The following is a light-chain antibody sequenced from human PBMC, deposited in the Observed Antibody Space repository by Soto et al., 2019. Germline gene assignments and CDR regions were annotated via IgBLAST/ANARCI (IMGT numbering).Light chain of an antibody. CDR1: SSNIGAGYD. Sequence: QSVLTQPPSVSGAPGQRVTISCTGSSSNIGAGYDVHWYQQLPGTAPKLLIYGNSNRPSGVPDRFSGSKSGTSASLAITGLQADDEADYNCQSYDSSLSGYVFGTGTKVTVL. CDR2: GNS. V-gene: IGLV1-40*01. J-gene: IGLJ1*01. CDR3: QSYDSSLSGYV.